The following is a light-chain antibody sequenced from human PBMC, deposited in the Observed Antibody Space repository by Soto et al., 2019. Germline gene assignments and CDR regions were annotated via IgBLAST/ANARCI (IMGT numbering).Light chain of an antibody. CDR2: ATS. CDR3: QQYFGSSWT. V-gene: IGKV3-20*01. J-gene: IGKJ1*01. Sequence: EIVLTQSPGTLSSSPGERATLSCRASQSIDNRYLAWYQHKPGQAPGLLIYATSGRATGIPDRFGGSGSGTDFTLTINRLEPEDFAVYYCQQYFGSSWTFGQGTKADIK. CDR1: QSIDNRY.